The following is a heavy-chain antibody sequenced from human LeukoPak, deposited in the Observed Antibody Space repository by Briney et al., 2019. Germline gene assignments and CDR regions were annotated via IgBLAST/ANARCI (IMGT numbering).Heavy chain of an antibody. CDR1: GFTFNYAW. J-gene: IGHJ4*02. CDR3: RRGGPNEY. D-gene: IGHD3-3*01. V-gene: IGHV3-15*01. CDR2: IKNKADGGTT. Sequence: GGSLRLSCAASGFTFNYAWMSWVRQAPGQGLEWVGRIKNKADGGTTDYVSPVKGRFTISRDDSKSTLYLQMNSLKTEDTGVYYCRRGGPNEYWGQGTLVTVSS.